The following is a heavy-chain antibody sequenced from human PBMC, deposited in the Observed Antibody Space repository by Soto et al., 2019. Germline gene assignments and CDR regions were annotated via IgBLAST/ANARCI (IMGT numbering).Heavy chain of an antibody. Sequence: QVQPQESGPGLVKPSETLSLTCTVSGGSISSYYWSWIRQPPGKGLEWIGYIYYSGSTNYNPSLKSRVTISVDTSKNQFSLKLSSVTAADTAVYYCARGGALYYYYYYMDVWGKGTTVTISS. CDR1: GGSISSYY. V-gene: IGHV4-59*08. CDR2: IYYSGST. J-gene: IGHJ6*03. D-gene: IGHD3-16*01. CDR3: ARGGALYYYYYYMDV.